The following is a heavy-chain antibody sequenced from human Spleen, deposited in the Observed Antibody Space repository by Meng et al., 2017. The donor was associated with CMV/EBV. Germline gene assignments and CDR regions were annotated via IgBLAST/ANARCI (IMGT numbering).Heavy chain of an antibody. V-gene: IGHV3-30*02. D-gene: IGHD5/OR15-5a*01. J-gene: IGHJ3*02. CDR2: IRYDGSST. Sequence: GESLKISCAASGFTFSGYGMHWVRQAPGKGLEWVAFIRYDGSSTYYADSVKGRFIISRDNLNNTLYVQMNSLRPEDTAVYYCAKILSPPGEVGPFDIWGQGTMVTVSS. CDR3: AKILSPPGEVGPFDI. CDR1: GFTFSGYG.